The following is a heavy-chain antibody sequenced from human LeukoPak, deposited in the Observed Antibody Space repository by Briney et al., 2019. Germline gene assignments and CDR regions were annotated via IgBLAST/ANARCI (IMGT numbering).Heavy chain of an antibody. V-gene: IGHV3-21*01. CDR1: GFTFSSYS. CDR3: ARADSRDGYNLGAFDI. D-gene: IGHD5-24*01. CDR2: ISSSSSYI. Sequence: PGGSLRLSCAASGFTFSSYSMNWVRQAPGKGLEWVSSISSSSSYIYYADSVKGRFTISRDNAKNSLYLQMNSLRAEDTAVYYCARADSRDGYNLGAFDIWGQGTMVTVSS. J-gene: IGHJ3*02.